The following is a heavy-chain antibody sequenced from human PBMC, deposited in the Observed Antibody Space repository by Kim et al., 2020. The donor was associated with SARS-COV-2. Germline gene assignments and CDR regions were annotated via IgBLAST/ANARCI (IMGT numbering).Heavy chain of an antibody. J-gene: IGHJ6*02. CDR2: ISYDGSNK. Sequence: GGSLRLSCAASGFTFSSYGMHWVRQAPGKGLEWVAVISYDGSNKYYADSVKGRFTISRDNSKNTLYLQMNSLRAEDTAVYYCAKDHGPSGYDILTGYYYYYYYGMDVWGQGTTVTVSS. CDR1: GFTFSSYG. D-gene: IGHD3-9*01. V-gene: IGHV3-30*18. CDR3: AKDHGPSGYDILTGYYYYYYYGMDV.